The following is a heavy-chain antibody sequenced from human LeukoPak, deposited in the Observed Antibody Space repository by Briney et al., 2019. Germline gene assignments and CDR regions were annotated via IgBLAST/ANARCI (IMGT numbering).Heavy chain of an antibody. CDR2: INPNSGGT. V-gene: IGHV1-2*06. J-gene: IGHJ5*02. D-gene: IGHD3-22*01. Sequence: ASVKVSCKASGYTFTGYYMHWVRQAPGQGLEWMGRINPNSGGTNYAQKFQGRVTMTRDTSISIAYMELSRLRSDDTAVYYCARALGDYYDSSVAWFDPWGQGTLVTVSS. CDR1: GYTFTGYY. CDR3: ARALGDYYDSSVAWFDP.